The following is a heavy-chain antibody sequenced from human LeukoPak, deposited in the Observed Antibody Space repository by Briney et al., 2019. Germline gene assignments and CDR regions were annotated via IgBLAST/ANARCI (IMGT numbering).Heavy chain of an antibody. V-gene: IGHV3-33*01. D-gene: IGHD6-19*01. CDR3: ARSIAVAGIDY. CDR1: GFTFSSYG. CDR2: IWYDGSNK. Sequence: GGSLRLSCAASGFTFSSYGMHWVRQAPGKGLEWVADIWYDGSNKYYADSVKGRFTISRDNTKNTLYLQMNSLRAEDTAVYYCARSIAVAGIDYWGQGTLVTVSS. J-gene: IGHJ4*02.